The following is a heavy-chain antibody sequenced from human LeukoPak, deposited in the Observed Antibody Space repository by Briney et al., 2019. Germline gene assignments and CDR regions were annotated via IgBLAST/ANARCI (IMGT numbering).Heavy chain of an antibody. J-gene: IGHJ4*02. Sequence: KASETLSLTCTVSGGSISSGSYYWSWIRQPAGKGLEWIGRIYTSGSTNYNPSLKSRVTISVDTSKNQFSLKLSSVTAADTAVYYCARTPHTIFGGILFDYWGQGTLVTVSS. CDR3: ARTPHTIFGGILFDY. CDR2: IYTSGST. V-gene: IGHV4-61*02. CDR1: GGSISSGSYY. D-gene: IGHD3-3*01.